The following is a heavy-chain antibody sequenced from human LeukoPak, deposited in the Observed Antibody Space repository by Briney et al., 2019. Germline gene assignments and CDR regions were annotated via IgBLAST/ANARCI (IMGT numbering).Heavy chain of an antibody. Sequence: GGSLRLSCAASGFTFSSYGMHWVRQAPGKGLEWVAVIWYDGSNKYYADSVKGRFTISRDNSKDTLYLQMNSLRAEDTAVYYCARDPNWGFFDYWGQGTLVTVSS. CDR3: ARDPNWGFFDY. D-gene: IGHD7-27*01. CDR2: IWYDGSNK. J-gene: IGHJ4*02. CDR1: GFTFSSYG. V-gene: IGHV3-33*01.